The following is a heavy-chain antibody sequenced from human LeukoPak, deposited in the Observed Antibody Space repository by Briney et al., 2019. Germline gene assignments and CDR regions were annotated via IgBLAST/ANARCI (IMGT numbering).Heavy chain of an antibody. CDR3: ATPGYYGDYPLGY. CDR2: INPNSGGT. D-gene: IGHD4-17*01. CDR1: GYTFTGYY. J-gene: IGHJ4*02. V-gene: IGHV1-2*06. Sequence: ASVKVSCKASGYTFTGYYMHWVRQAPGQGLEWMGRINPNSGGTNYAQKFQGRVTMTRDTSISTAYMELSRLRSDDTAVYYCATPGYYGDYPLGYWGQGTLVTVSS.